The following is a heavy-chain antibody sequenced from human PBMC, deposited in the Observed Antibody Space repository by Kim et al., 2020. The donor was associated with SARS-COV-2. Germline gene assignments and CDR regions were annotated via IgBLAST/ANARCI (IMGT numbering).Heavy chain of an antibody. CDR1: GFTFSNYW. D-gene: IGHD2-2*01. CDR3: ARGVVWYQPTFDY. J-gene: IGHJ4*02. V-gene: IGHV3-7*01. CDR2: IKQDGSEN. Sequence: GGSLRLSCAASGFTFSNYWMSWVRQAPGKGLEWVANIKQDGSENNSVDSVKGRFTISRDNAKKSLYLQMNNLRAEDTAIYYCARGVVWYQPTFDYWGQGTLVTVSS.